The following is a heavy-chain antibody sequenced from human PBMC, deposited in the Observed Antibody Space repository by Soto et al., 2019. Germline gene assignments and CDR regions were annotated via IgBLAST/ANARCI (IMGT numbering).Heavy chain of an antibody. J-gene: IGHJ6*02. CDR3: ARADYDSSGFITYYYGMDV. D-gene: IGHD3-22*01. V-gene: IGHV1-2*04. CDR1: GYTFTNYG. Sequence: ASVKVSCKASGYTFTNYGFSWVRQAPGQGLEWMGWINPNSGGTNYAQKFQGWVTMTRDTSISTAYMELSRLRSDDTAVYYCARADYDSSGFITYYYGMDVWGQGTTVTVSS. CDR2: INPNSGGT.